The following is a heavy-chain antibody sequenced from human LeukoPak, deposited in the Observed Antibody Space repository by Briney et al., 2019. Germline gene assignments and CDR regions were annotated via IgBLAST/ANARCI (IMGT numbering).Heavy chain of an antibody. D-gene: IGHD1-1*01. CDR1: GGSFSGYY. J-gene: IGHJ3*02. V-gene: IGHV4-34*01. CDR2: INHSGST. CDR3: ARGNRGDNWNDPVIAFDI. Sequence: PSETLSLTCAVYGGSFSGYYWNWIRQPPGKGLEWIGEINHSGSTNYNPSLKRRVTISIDTSKNQFSLKLRFVTGADTAVYYCARGNRGDNWNDPVIAFDIWGQGTMVTVSS.